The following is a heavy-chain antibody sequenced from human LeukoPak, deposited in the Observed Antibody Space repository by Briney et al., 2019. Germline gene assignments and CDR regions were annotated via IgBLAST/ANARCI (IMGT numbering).Heavy chain of an antibody. Sequence: PGGSLRLPCAASGLTLSNYAMGWVRQAPGKGLEWVSAISARGGSTYYADSVKGRFTISRDNYKNTLYLQMNSLRAEDTAIYYCARGVASGYDYWGEGTLVTVSS. J-gene: IGHJ4*02. V-gene: IGHV3-23*01. CDR3: ARGVASGYDY. CDR2: ISARGGST. D-gene: IGHD5-12*01. CDR1: GLTLSNYA.